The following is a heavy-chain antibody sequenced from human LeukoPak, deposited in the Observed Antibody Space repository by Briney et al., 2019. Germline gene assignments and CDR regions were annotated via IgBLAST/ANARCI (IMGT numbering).Heavy chain of an antibody. CDR3: ARDHPDGYSSSPK. Sequence: GASVKVSCKASGYTFTSYYIHWLRQAPGQGLEWMGIINPGGGSTDYAQKFQGRVTMTRDASTSTVYMELSSLRSEDTAVYYCARDHPDGYSSSPKWGQGTLVTVSS. CDR2: INPGGGST. D-gene: IGHD6-13*01. V-gene: IGHV1-46*01. J-gene: IGHJ4*02. CDR1: GYTFTSYY.